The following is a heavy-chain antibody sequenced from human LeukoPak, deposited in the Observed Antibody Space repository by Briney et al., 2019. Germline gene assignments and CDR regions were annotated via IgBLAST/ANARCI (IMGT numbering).Heavy chain of an antibody. CDR1: GGSISSYY. CDR2: IYYSGST. V-gene: IGHV4-4*07. D-gene: IGHD3-10*01. J-gene: IGHJ4*02. CDR3: ARTFSKGSYYNGYFDY. Sequence: SETLSLTCTVSGGSISSYYWSWIRQPAGKGRGGIGSIYYSGSTYYNPSLKSRVTISVDTSKNQFSLKLSSVTAADTAVYYCARTFSKGSYYNGYFDYWGQGTLVTVSS.